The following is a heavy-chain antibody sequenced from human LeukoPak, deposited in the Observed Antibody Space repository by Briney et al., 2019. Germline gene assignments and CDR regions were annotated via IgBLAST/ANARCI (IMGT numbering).Heavy chain of an antibody. V-gene: IGHV3-11*01. Sequence: GGSLRLSCAASGFTFSDYYMSWIRQAPGKGLEWVSYISSSGSTIYYADSVKGRFTISRDNAKNSLYLQMNSLRAEDTAVYYCARSATLVVVAATLDYWGQGTLVTVSS. J-gene: IGHJ4*02. CDR3: ARSATLVVVAATLDY. CDR1: GFTFSDYY. D-gene: IGHD2-15*01. CDR2: ISSSGSTI.